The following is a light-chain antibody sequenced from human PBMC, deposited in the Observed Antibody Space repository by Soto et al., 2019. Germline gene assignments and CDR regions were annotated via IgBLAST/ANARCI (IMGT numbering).Light chain of an antibody. V-gene: IGLV2-14*01. CDR3: SSYTGIDTQV. J-gene: IGLJ2*01. Sequence: QSALTQPASVSGSPGQSITISCSGTSSDVGFYNYVSWFQQYPGKAPKLMIFEVTNRPSGVSYRFSGSKSGNTASLTISGLQAEDEADYYCSSYTGIDTQVFGGGTKLTVL. CDR1: SSDVGFYNY. CDR2: EVT.